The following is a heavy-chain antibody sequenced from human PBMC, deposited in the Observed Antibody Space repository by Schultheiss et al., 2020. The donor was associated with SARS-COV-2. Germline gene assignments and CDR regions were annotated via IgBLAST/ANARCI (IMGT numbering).Heavy chain of an antibody. CDR3: ARGLHPYNWNDGGSPEAPYY. D-gene: IGHD1-1*01. CDR1: GYTFTSYG. CDR2: ISAYNGNT. Sequence: ASVKVSCKASGYTFTSYGISWVRQAPGQGLEWMGWISAYNGNTNYAQKLQGRVTMTTDTSTSTPYMELRSLRSDDTAVYYCARGLHPYNWNDGGSPEAPYYWGQGTRGTVAS. V-gene: IGHV1-18*01. J-gene: IGHJ4*02.